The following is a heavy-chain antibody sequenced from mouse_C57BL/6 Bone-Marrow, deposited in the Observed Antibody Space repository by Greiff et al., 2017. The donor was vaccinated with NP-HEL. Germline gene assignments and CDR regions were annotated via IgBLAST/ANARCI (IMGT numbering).Heavy chain of an antibody. CDR2: IRLKSDNYAT. J-gene: IGHJ2*01. CDR1: GFTFSNYW. CDR3: TEVRENYFDY. V-gene: IGHV6-3*01. Sequence: EVKLEESGGGLVQPGGSMKLSCVASGFTFSNYWMNWVRQSPEKGLEWVAQIRLKSDNYATHYAESVKGRFTISRDDSKSSVYLQMNNLRAEDTGIYYCTEVRENYFDYWGQGTTLTVSS.